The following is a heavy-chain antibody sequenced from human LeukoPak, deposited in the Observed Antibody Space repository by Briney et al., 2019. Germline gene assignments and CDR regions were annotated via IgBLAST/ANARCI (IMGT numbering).Heavy chain of an antibody. CDR1: GGSISSSSYY. V-gene: IGHV4-39*07. J-gene: IGHJ4*02. CDR2: IYYSGST. D-gene: IGHD3-16*02. CDR3: ARGLLSEDPGIMITFGGVIIAHPFDY. Sequence: NPSETLSLTCTVSGGSISSSSYYWGWIRQPPGKGLEWIGSIYYSGSTYYNPSLKSRVTISVDTSKNQFSLKLSSVTAADMAVYYCARGLLSEDPGIMITFGGVIIAHPFDYWGQGTLVTVSS.